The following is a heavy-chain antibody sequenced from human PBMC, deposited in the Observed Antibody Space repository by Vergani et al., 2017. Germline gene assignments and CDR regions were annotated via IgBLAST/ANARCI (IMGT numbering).Heavy chain of an antibody. CDR1: GGSISSGSYY. CDR2: INHSGST. Sequence: QLQLQESGPGLVKPSETLSLTCTVSGGSISSGSYYWSWIRQPAGKGLEWIGEINHSGSTNYNPSLKSRVTISVDTSKNQFSLKLSSVTAADTAVYYCARGRGTWIQLWGNWFDPWGQGTLVTVSS. V-gene: IGHV4-61*10. CDR3: ARGRGTWIQLWGNWFDP. J-gene: IGHJ5*02. D-gene: IGHD5-18*01.